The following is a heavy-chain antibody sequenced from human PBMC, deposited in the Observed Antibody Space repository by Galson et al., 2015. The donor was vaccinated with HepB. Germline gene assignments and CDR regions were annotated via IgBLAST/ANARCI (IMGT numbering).Heavy chain of an antibody. Sequence: QSGAEVKKPGESLRISCKGSGYDFPSYWISWLRQMPGRGLEWMGRIDPRDSYIIYSPSFQGHVTISVDKSINTAYVQWSSLMASDTAMYFCARHPSQAFDIWGQGTMVTVSS. V-gene: IGHV5-10-1*01. CDR1: GYDFPSYW. CDR2: IDPRDSYI. J-gene: IGHJ3*02. CDR3: ARHPSQAFDI.